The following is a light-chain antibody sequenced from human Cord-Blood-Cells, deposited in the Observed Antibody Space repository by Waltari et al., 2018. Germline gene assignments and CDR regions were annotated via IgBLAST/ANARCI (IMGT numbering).Light chain of an antibody. CDR3: AAWDDSLSGWV. V-gene: IGLV1-47*01. J-gene: IGLJ3*02. CDR2: RNN. CDR1: SSTIGRSY. Sequence: SLLTQPPSASGTPGQRVTISCSGSSSTIGRSYVYWYQQLPGTAPKLLIYRNNQRPSGVPDRFSGSKSGTSASLAISGLRSEDEADYYCAAWDDSLSGWVFGGGTKLTVL.